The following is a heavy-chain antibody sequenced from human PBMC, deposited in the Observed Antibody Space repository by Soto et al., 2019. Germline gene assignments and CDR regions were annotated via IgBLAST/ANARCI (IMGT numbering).Heavy chain of an antibody. D-gene: IGHD3-22*01. V-gene: IGHV1-18*01. J-gene: IGHJ4*02. CDR1: GYTFTTYG. CDR3: ARGPTDYYDNSGNYSLDQ. CDR2: ISTYNGNT. Sequence: QVQLVQSGAEVKKPGASMKVSCKASGYTFTTYGMSWVRQAPGQGLDWMGWISTYNGNTKYAESLQGRVSMTTDTTTSTAYMELKSLTSDDTAVYYCARGPTDYYDNSGNYSLDQWGQGTLVTVSS.